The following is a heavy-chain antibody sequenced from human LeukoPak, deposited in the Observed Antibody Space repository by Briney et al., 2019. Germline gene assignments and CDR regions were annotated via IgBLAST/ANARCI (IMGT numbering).Heavy chain of an antibody. Sequence: ASVKVSCKASGYTFTGYSMHCGRQTPGQGLEWMGWINPNSGGTNYAQKFQGRVTMPRDTSISTAYKELSRLRSDETAVDYCARSYGTGSYWVFDYWGQGTLVTVSS. CDR1: GYTFTGYS. V-gene: IGHV1-2*02. CDR3: ARSYGTGSYWVFDY. J-gene: IGHJ4*02. CDR2: INPNSGGT. D-gene: IGHD3-10*01.